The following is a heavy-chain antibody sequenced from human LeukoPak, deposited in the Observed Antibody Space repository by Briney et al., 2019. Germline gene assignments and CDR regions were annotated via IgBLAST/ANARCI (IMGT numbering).Heavy chain of an antibody. CDR3: ASYTAMAYFDY. D-gene: IGHD5-18*01. CDR2: INPNSGGT. Sequence: ASVTVSFTASGYTFTSYGISWVRQAPGQGLEWMGWINPNSGGTNYAQKFQGRVTMTRDTSISTAYMELSRLRSDDTAVYYCASYTAMAYFDYWGQGTLVTVSS. CDR1: GYTFTSYG. J-gene: IGHJ4*02. V-gene: IGHV1-2*02.